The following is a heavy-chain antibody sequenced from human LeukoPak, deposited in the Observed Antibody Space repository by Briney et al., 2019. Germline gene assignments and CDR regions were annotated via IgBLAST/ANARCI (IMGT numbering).Heavy chain of an antibody. CDR3: ARAPYSNYVFGWFDP. CDR2: IYHSGST. CDR1: GGSISSYY. D-gene: IGHD4-11*01. Sequence: PSETLSLTCTVSGGSISSYYWSWIRQPPGKGLEWIGYIYHSGSTNYNPSLKSRVTISVDTSKNQFSLKLSSVTAADTAVYYCARAPYSNYVFGWFDPWGQGTLVTVSS. J-gene: IGHJ5*02. V-gene: IGHV4-59*01.